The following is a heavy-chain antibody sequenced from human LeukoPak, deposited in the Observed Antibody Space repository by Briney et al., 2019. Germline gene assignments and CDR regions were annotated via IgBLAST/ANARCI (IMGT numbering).Heavy chain of an antibody. CDR1: GFTFSSYA. D-gene: IGHD6-13*01. Sequence: GGSLRLSCAASGFTFSSYAVHWVRQAPGKGLEWVAVISYDGSNKYYADSVKGRFTISRDNAKNSLYLQMNSLRAEDTALYYCAKGDGYSSSWGWGQGTLVTVSS. V-gene: IGHV3-30-3*01. CDR2: ISYDGSNK. J-gene: IGHJ4*02. CDR3: AKGDGYSSSWG.